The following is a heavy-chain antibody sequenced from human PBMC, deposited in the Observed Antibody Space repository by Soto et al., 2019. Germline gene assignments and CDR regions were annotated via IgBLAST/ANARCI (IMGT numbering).Heavy chain of an antibody. CDR2: INAGNGNT. CDR1: GYTFTSYA. V-gene: IGHV1-3*05. CDR3: ARVSGWYFLDY. D-gene: IGHD6-19*01. Sequence: QVQLVQSGAEEKKPGASVKVSCKASGYTFTSYAMHWVRQAPGQRLESMGWINAGNGNTKYSQKFQGRVTITRDTSASTVFMELSSLRSEDTAVYYCARVSGWYFLDYWGQGTLVTVSS. J-gene: IGHJ4*02.